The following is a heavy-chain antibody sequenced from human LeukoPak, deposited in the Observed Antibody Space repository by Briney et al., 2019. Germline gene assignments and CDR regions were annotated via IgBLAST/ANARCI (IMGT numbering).Heavy chain of an antibody. J-gene: IGHJ4*02. Sequence: GGSLTLSWAASGFTFSSSVMSWVRQPQGKGPEWDSTISDSGSSTYYADSVKGRFTMSRDNSKNTLYLQINSLRAEDTAVYYCAMHYASSGFYYYLDYWGQGTLVTVSS. CDR2: ISDSGSST. CDR3: AMHYASSGFYYYLDY. D-gene: IGHD3-22*01. CDR1: GFTFSSSV. V-gene: IGHV3-23*01.